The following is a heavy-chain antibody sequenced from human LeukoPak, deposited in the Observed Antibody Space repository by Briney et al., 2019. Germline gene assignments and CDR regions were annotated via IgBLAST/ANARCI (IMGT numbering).Heavy chain of an antibody. CDR2: ISGSGGST. V-gene: IGHV3-23*01. J-gene: IGHJ4*02. CDR3: EGYYYGSGSPDY. Sequence: GGSLRLSCAASGFTFSSYAMSWVRQAPGKGLEWASAISGSGGSTYYADSVKGRFTISRDNSKNTLYLQMNSLRAEDTAVYYCEGYYYGSGSPDYWGQGTLVTASS. CDR1: GFTFSSYA. D-gene: IGHD3-10*01.